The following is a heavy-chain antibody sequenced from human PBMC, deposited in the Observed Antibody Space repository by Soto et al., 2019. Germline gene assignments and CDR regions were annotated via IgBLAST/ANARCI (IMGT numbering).Heavy chain of an antibody. D-gene: IGHD3-16*02. Sequence: PSETLSLTCIVSRGSISTYHWTWIRQPPGKGLELIGYIHSRGSTNYNPSLKSRVTISIDTSKNQFSLKLRSVTAADTAVYYCARLYDTDAFDIWGQGTMVTVSS. J-gene: IGHJ3*02. V-gene: IGHV4-59*01. CDR2: IHSRGST. CDR1: RGSISTYH. CDR3: ARLYDTDAFDI.